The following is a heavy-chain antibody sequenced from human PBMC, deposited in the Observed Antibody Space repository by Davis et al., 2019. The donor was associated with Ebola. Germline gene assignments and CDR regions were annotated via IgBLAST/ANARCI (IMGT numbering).Heavy chain of an antibody. CDR3: ARDRPLDFFFGDYYGMDV. D-gene: IGHD3-16*01. CDR1: GFTFSDFW. CDR2: IRPDGSEE. Sequence: GESLKISCAASGFTFSDFWMSWVRQAPGKGLEWVANIRPDGSEEQYVDSLKGRITISRDNAKNSLYLQMNSLRAEDTAVYYCARDRPLDFFFGDYYGMDVWGQGTTVTVSS. J-gene: IGHJ6*02. V-gene: IGHV3-7*01.